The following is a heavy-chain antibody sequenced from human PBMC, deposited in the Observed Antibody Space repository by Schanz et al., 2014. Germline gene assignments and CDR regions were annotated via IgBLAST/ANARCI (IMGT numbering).Heavy chain of an antibody. CDR1: GFTFSRYW. D-gene: IGHD2-8*01. V-gene: IGHV3-74*01. CDR3: VRDRGFCANDICWLRYYMDV. CDR2: IYMDGSGR. J-gene: IGHJ6*03. Sequence: VQLLQSGGALVQPGGSLRLSCSASGFTFSRYWMQWVRQAPGKGLVWVSRIYMDGSGRDYGDSVKGRFTISRDNAKNSLFLQMNSLRADDTAVYYCVRDRGFCANDICWLRYYMDVWGNGTTVTVSS.